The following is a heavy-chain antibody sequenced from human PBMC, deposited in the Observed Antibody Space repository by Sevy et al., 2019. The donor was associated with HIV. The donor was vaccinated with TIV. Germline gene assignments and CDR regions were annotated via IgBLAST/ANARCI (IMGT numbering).Heavy chain of an antibody. CDR3: GYSEYGYYYDY. CDR1: GFIFSIAW. D-gene: IGHD1-26*01. CDR2: IKSKADGGTP. J-gene: IGHJ4*02. Sequence: GGSLRLSCGASGFIFSIAWVSGVPEAPGKGLEGVGRIKSKADGGTPDYVAPVKGTFTISRDDSINTLYLQMNSLRTDDTAVYYCGYSEYGYYYDYWGQGTLVTVSS. V-gene: IGHV3-15*01.